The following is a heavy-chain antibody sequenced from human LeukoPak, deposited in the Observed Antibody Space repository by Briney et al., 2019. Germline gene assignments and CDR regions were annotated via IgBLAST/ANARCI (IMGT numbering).Heavy chain of an antibody. CDR2: ISSSSSYI. CDR1: GFTFSSYS. V-gene: IGHV3-21*01. Sequence: GGSLRLSCAATGFTFSSYSMNLVRQAPWQGLEWVSSISSSSSYIYYADSVKGRFTISRDNAKNSLYLQMNSLRAEDTAVYYCARVIAAAGIDYWGQGTLVTVSS. J-gene: IGHJ4*02. D-gene: IGHD6-13*01. CDR3: ARVIAAAGIDY.